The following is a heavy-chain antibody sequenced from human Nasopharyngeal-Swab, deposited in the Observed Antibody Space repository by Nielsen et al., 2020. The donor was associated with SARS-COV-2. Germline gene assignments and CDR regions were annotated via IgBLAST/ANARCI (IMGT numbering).Heavy chain of an antibody. D-gene: IGHD1-1*01. CDR1: GFTFSNYD. CDR3: ARGTSTSPGIDY. V-gene: IGHV3-13*01. J-gene: IGHJ4*02. CDR2: INPAGVT. Sequence: GESLKISCAASGFTFSNYDMHWVRQATGKGLEWLSGINPAGVTYSPDSVKGRFTISRENAKNSLYLQMNSLIADDTAVYFCARGTSTSPGIDYWGQGILVTVSS.